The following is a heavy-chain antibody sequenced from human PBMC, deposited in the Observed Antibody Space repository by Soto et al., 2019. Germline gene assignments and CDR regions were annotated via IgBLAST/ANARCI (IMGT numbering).Heavy chain of an antibody. CDR3: AKDWVGYCSSTSCYGFDY. Sequence: GSLRLSCAASGXTFSSYAMSWVRQAPGKGLEWVSAIIGSGGSTYYADSVKGRFTISRDNSKNTLYMQMNSLRAEDTDVYYCAKDWVGYCSSTSCYGFDYWGQGNLVTVS. J-gene: IGHJ4*02. V-gene: IGHV3-23*01. D-gene: IGHD2-2*01. CDR2: IIGSGGST. CDR1: GXTFSSYA.